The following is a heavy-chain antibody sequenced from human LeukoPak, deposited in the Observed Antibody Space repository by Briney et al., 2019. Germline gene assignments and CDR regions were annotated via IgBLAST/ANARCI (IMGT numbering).Heavy chain of an antibody. CDR2: INPNSGGT. CDR1: GYTFTGYY. V-gene: IGHV1-2*02. D-gene: IGHD3-22*01. J-gene: IGHJ4*02. CDR3: ARHYYDSSGYYPALGY. Sequence: ASVKVSCKASGYTFTGYYMHWVQQAPGQGLEWMGWINPNSGGTNYAQKFQGRVTMTRDTSISTAYMELSRLRSDDTAVYYCARHYYDSSGYYPALGYWGQGTLVTVSS.